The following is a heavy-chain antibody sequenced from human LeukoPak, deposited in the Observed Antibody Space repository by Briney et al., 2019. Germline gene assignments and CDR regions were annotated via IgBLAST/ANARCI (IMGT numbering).Heavy chain of an antibody. V-gene: IGHV4-59*08. Sequence: SETLSLTCTVSGGSISSYYWSWIRQPPGKGLEWIGYIYYSGSTYYNPSLKSRVTISVDTSKNQFSLKLSSVTAADTAVYYCARVVTIFGVVPHSGNWFDPWGQGTLVTVSS. CDR3: ARVVTIFGVVPHSGNWFDP. CDR1: GGSISSYY. CDR2: IYYSGST. D-gene: IGHD3-3*01. J-gene: IGHJ5*02.